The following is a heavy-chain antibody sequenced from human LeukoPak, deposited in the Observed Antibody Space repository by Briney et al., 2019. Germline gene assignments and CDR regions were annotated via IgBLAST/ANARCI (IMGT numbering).Heavy chain of an antibody. CDR3: ARPYCSGGSCYAFDY. CDR2: INPNSGGT. V-gene: IGHV1-2*02. D-gene: IGHD2-15*01. CDR1: GYTFTGYY. Sequence: ASVKVSCKASGYTFTGYYMHWVRQAPGQGLEWMGWINPNSGGTNYAQKFQGRVTMTRDTSISTAYMELSRLRSDDTAVYHCARPYCSGGSCYAFDYWGQGTLVTVSS. J-gene: IGHJ4*02.